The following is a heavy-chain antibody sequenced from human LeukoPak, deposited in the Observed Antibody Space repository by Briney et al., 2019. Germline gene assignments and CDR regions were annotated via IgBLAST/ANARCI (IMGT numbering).Heavy chain of an antibody. Sequence: SETLSLTCTVSGGSISSYYWSWIRQPAGKGLEWIGRIYTSGSTNYNPSLKSRVTMSVDTSKNQFSLKLSSVTAADTAVYYCARGPTVRNVAYYMDVWGKGTTVTVSS. CDR1: GGSISSYY. D-gene: IGHD4-11*01. J-gene: IGHJ6*03. V-gene: IGHV4-4*07. CDR3: ARGPTVRNVAYYMDV. CDR2: IYTSGST.